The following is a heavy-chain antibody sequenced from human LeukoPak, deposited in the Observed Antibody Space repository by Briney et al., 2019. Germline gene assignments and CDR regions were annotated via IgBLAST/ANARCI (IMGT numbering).Heavy chain of an antibody. D-gene: IGHD1-1*01. V-gene: IGHV4-59*01. CDR1: GGSISSYY. CDR2: IYYSGSI. J-gene: IGHJ6*03. CDR3: ARVSWFPGTSYYYMDV. Sequence: SETLSLTCTVSGGSISSYYWTWIRQPPGKGLEWIAYIYYSGSINYNPSLKSRVTISVDTSKNQFSLKLSSVTAADTAVYYCARVSWFPGTSYYYMDVWGKGTTVTVSS.